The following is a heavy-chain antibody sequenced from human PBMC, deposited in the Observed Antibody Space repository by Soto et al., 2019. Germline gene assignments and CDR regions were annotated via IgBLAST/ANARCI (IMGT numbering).Heavy chain of an antibody. CDR2: IYHSGST. CDR1: GGSISSGGYS. CDR3: ARNDYDILTGYWGRWFDP. D-gene: IGHD3-9*01. Sequence: QLQLQESGSGLVKPSQTLSLTCAVSGGSISSGGYSWSWIRQPPGKGLEWIGYIYHSGSTYYNPXXKSRVTISVDXXKXQXXLKLSSVTAADTAVYYCARNDYDILTGYWGRWFDPWGQGPLVTVSS. J-gene: IGHJ5*02. V-gene: IGHV4-30-2*01.